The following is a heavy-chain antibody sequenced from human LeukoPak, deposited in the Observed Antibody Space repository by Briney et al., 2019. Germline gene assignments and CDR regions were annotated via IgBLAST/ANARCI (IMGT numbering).Heavy chain of an antibody. D-gene: IGHD3-22*01. CDR2: ISSSSSTI. CDR3: ARDQNYYGRSGYFRAFDY. V-gene: IGHV3-48*04. J-gene: IGHJ4*02. CDR1: GFTFSSYS. Sequence: GGSLRLSCAASGFTFSSYSMNWVRQAPWKGLEWVSYISSSSSTIYYADSVKGRFTISRDNAKNSLYLQMSSLRAEDTAVYYCARDQNYYGRSGYFRAFDYWGQGTLVTVSS.